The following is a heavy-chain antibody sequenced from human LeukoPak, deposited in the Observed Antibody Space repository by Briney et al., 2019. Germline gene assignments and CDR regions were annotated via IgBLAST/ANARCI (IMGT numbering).Heavy chain of an antibody. V-gene: IGHV4-39*01. CDR3: ARIPYDSSGYYFVRLDAFDI. J-gene: IGHJ3*02. CDR2: IYYSGST. CDR1: GGSISSSSYY. D-gene: IGHD3-22*01. Sequence: SETLSLTCTVSGGSISSSSYYWGWIRQPPGKGLEWIGSIYYSGSTYYNPSLKSRVTISVDTSKNQFSLKLSSVTAADTAVYYCARIPYDSSGYYFVRLDAFDIWSQGTMVTVSS.